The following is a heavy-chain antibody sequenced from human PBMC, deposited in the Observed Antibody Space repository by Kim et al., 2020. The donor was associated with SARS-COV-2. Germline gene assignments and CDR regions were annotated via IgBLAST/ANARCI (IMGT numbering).Heavy chain of an antibody. CDR1: GFTFGSYW. D-gene: IGHD1-26*01. CDR3: ASRPYTGTYYYFDY. Sequence: GGSLRLSCAASGFTFGSYWMHWVRQAPGKGLVWVSRISCDGGTTSYADSVKGRFTISRDNAKSTLYLQMNSLRAEDTAVYYCASRPYTGTYYYFDYWCQG. CDR2: ISCDGGTT. J-gene: IGHJ4*02. V-gene: IGHV3-74*01.